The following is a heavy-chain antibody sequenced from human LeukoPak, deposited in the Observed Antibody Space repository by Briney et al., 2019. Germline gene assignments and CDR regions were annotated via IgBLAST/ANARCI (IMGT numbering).Heavy chain of an antibody. V-gene: IGHV4-31*03. CDR1: GGSISSGGYY. Sequence: SQTLSLTCTVSGGSISSGGYYWSWIRQHPGKGLEWIGYIYYSGNTYYNPSLKSRVTISVDTSKNQFSLKLSSVTAADTAVYYCARDTYYYDSSGYYYLVFDYWGQGTLVTVSS. CDR3: ARDTYYYDSSGYYYLVFDY. J-gene: IGHJ4*02. CDR2: IYYSGNT. D-gene: IGHD3-22*01.